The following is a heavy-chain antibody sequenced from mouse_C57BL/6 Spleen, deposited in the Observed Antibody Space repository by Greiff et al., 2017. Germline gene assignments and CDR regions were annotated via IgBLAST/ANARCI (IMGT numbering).Heavy chain of an antibody. Sequence: EVQLQQSGPELVKPGASVKISCKASGYTFTDYYMNWVKQSHGKSLEWIGDINPNNGGTSYNQKFKGKATLTVDKSSSTAYMELRSLTSEDSAVYYCARYGYYGSSGYFDVWGTGTTVTVSS. V-gene: IGHV1-26*01. CDR1: GYTFTDYY. CDR3: ARYGYYGSSGYFDV. CDR2: INPNNGGT. D-gene: IGHD1-1*01. J-gene: IGHJ1*03.